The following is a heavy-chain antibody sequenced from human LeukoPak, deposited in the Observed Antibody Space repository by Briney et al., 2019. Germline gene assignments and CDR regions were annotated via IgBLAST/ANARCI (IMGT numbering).Heavy chain of an antibody. CDR3: ARGGIAAQPFDY. V-gene: IGHV3-21*01. J-gene: IGHJ4*02. Sequence: GGSLRLSCAASGFTFSSYWMSWVRHAPGKGLEWVSSISSSSSYIYYADSVKGRFTISRDNAKNSLYLQMNSLRAEDTAVYYCARGGIAAQPFDYWGQGTLVTVSS. CDR2: ISSSSSYI. D-gene: IGHD6-6*01. CDR1: GFTFSSYW.